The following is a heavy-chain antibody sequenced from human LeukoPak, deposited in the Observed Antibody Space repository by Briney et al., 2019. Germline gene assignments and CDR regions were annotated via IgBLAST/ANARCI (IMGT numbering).Heavy chain of an antibody. CDR2: ISWNSGSI. D-gene: IGHD6-13*01. Sequence: GGSLRLSCAASGFTFDDYAMHWVRQAPGKGLEWVSGISWNSGSIGYADSVKGRFTISRDNAKNSLYLQMNSLRAEDTALYYCAKATIAAAGTSPFDYWGQGTLVIVSS. CDR3: AKATIAAAGTSPFDY. J-gene: IGHJ4*02. CDR1: GFTFDDYA. V-gene: IGHV3-9*01.